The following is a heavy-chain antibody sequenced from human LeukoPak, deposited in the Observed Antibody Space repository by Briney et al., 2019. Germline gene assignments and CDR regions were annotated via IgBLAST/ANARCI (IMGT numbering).Heavy chain of an antibody. CDR2: ISSRGSTI. V-gene: IGHV3-48*01. J-gene: IGHJ6*03. CDR1: GFTFSSYT. Sequence: PGGSLRLSCAASGFTFSSYTMNWVRQAPGKGLEWVSYISSRGSTIYYADSVKGRFTVSRDNAKNSLYMQMNSLRAEDTAVYYCARASPYYYYMDVWGKGTTVTVSS. CDR3: ARASPYYYYMDV.